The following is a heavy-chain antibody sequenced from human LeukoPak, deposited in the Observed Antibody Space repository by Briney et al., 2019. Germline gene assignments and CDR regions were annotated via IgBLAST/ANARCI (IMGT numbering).Heavy chain of an antibody. CDR2: ISSSSSYM. CDR1: GFTFSSYS. D-gene: IGHD2-15*01. J-gene: IGHJ6*03. V-gene: IGHV3-21*06. Sequence: GGSLRLSCAASGFTFSSYSMNWVRQAPGEGLAWVSSISSSSSYMYYADSVKGRFTISRDNAKNSLYLEMNSLRAEDTGVYFCARGGSCSGATCYSPLYYHFYYMDVWGKGTTVTVSS. CDR3: ARGGSCSGATCYSPLYYHFYYMDV.